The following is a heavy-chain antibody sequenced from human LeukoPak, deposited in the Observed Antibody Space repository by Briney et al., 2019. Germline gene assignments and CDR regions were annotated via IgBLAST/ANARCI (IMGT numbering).Heavy chain of an antibody. CDR1: GFTFSSYA. V-gene: IGHV3-23*01. J-gene: IGHJ4*02. D-gene: IGHD1-26*01. CDR2: ISGSGGST. Sequence: GGSLRLSCAASGFTFSSYAMSWVRQAPGKGLEWVSAISGSGGSTYCSDSVKGRFTISRDNSKNTLYLQMNSLRAEDTAVYYCAKDRGGIVGATTVFDYWGQGTLVTVSS. CDR3: AKDRGGIVGATTVFDY.